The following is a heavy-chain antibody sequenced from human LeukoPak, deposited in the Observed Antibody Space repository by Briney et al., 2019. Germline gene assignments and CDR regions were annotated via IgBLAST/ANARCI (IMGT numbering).Heavy chain of an antibody. V-gene: IGHV4-61*05. D-gene: IGHD4-11*01. J-gene: IGHJ4*02. Sequence: SETLSLTCTVSGDSISSSPYYWGWIRQPPGKGLEWIGYIYYSGSTNYNPSLKSRVTISVDTSKNQFSLKLNSVTAADTAVYYCARQGPLTTAVTTRTNPFDYWGQGTLVTVSS. CDR2: IYYSGST. CDR3: ARQGPLTTAVTTRTNPFDY. CDR1: GDSISSSPYY.